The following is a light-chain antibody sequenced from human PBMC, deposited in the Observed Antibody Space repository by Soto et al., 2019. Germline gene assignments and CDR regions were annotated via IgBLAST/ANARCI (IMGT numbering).Light chain of an antibody. J-gene: IGLJ2*01. V-gene: IGLV1-44*01. CDR2: SNN. Sequence: QSVLTQSPSASGTPGQRVTISCSGSSSNIGSNTVNWYQQLPGTAPKLLIYSNNQRPSGVPDRFSGSKSGTSASLAISGLQSEDEADYYCAAWDDSLNGQVVFGGGTKVTVL. CDR1: SSNIGSNT. CDR3: AAWDDSLNGQVV.